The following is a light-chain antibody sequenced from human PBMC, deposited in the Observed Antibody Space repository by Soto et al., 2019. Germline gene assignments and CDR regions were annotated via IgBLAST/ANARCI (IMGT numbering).Light chain of an antibody. Sequence: EIVMTQSPATLSVSPGERATLSCRASQSVSSNLAWYQQKPGQAPRLLIYGASTRATGIPARFRGSGPGTEFTLSISSLQSEDFAVYYCQQDNNWPPLTFGGGTKVEIK. CDR1: QSVSSN. J-gene: IGKJ4*01. V-gene: IGKV3-15*01. CDR3: QQDNNWPPLT. CDR2: GAS.